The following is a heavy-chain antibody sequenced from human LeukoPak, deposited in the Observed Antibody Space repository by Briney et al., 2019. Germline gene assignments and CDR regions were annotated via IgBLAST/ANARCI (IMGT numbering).Heavy chain of an antibody. Sequence: GGSLRLSCSASGFTFTDYSMSWVRQVPGKGLEWVSGLGRTGEYKYYADSVKGRFTISRDNSNDLVFLQMNSLRAADTAICYCVKDRAGDTCKPMDAWGQGTSV. CDR1: GFTFTDYS. CDR2: LGRTGEYK. CDR3: VKDRAGDTCKPMDA. D-gene: IGHD2-21*02. J-gene: IGHJ6*02. V-gene: IGHV3-23*01.